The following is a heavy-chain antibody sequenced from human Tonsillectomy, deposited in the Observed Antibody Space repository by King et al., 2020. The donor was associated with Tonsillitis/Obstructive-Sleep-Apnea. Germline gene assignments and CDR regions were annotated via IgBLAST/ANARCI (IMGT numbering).Heavy chain of an antibody. Sequence: VQLVQSGAEVKKPGASVKVACKASGYTFTSDYVHWVRQAPGQGLEWMVIINPSDGVPTDAQKFQGRVTMTRDTSTSTANMELSSLKAEETAVYYCVRDDKDGRHLDYWGQGSLVSVSS. V-gene: IGHV1-46*01. CDR1: GYTFTSDY. D-gene: IGHD2-15*01. J-gene: IGHJ4*02. CDR2: INPSDGVP. CDR3: VRDDKDGRHLDY.